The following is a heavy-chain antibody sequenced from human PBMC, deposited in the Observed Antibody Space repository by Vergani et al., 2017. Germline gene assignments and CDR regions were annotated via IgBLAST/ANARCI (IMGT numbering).Heavy chain of an antibody. J-gene: IGHJ3*02. CDR3: ARSGTYYYDRSGYEDDAFDI. V-gene: IGHV3-48*01. Sequence: EVQLVESGGGLVQPGGSLRLSCAASGFTFSSYSMNWVRQAPGKGLEWVSYISSSSSTIYYADSVKGRFTISRDNAKNSLYLQMNSLRAEDTAVYYCARSGTYYYDRSGYEDDAFDIWGQGTMVTVSS. D-gene: IGHD3-22*01. CDR2: ISSSSSTI. CDR1: GFTFSSYS.